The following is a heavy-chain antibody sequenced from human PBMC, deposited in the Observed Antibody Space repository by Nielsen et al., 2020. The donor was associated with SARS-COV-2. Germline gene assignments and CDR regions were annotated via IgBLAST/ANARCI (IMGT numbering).Heavy chain of an antibody. CDR1: GGSISSGDYY. D-gene: IGHD2-2*01. J-gene: IGHJ5*02. CDR3: ARQGDIVVVPAEEEYWFDP. CDR2: IYYSGST. Sequence: SETLSLTCTVSGGSISSGDYYWSWIRQPPGKGLEWIGYIYYSGSTYYNPSIKSRVTISVDTSKNQFSLKLSSVTAADTAVYYCARQGDIVVVPAEEEYWFDPWGQGTLVTVSS. V-gene: IGHV4-30-4*01.